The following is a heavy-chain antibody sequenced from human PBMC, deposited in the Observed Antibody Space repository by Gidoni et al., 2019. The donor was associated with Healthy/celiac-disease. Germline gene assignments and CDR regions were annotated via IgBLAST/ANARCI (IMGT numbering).Heavy chain of an antibody. Sequence: QVQLVQSGAEVKEPGASVKVSCKASGYIFTNYGINWVRQAPGQGLEWMGWISADNGNTNYAQRLQGRVTMTTDTSTGTAYMELRSLRSDDTAVYYCARVRPGFLEWLNNYYYYMDVWGKGTTVTVSS. J-gene: IGHJ6*03. V-gene: IGHV1-18*01. CDR2: ISADNGNT. D-gene: IGHD3-3*01. CDR1: GYIFTNYG. CDR3: ARVRPGFLEWLNNYYYYMDV.